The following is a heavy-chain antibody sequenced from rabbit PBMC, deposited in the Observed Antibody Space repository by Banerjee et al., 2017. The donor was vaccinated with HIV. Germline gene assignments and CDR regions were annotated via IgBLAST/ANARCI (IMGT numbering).Heavy chain of an antibody. Sequence: QEQLEESGGGLVKPEGSLTLTCKASGFDFSSNAMCWFRQAPGKGLEWIAYIYPDYGSTGYASWVNGRFTISLDNAQNTVFLQMTSLTAADTATYFCAREYYDMTFNLWGQGTLVTV. CDR2: IYPDYGST. CDR1: GFDFSSNA. V-gene: IGHV1S47*01. CDR3: AREYYDMTFNL. D-gene: IGHD1-1*01. J-gene: IGHJ4*01.